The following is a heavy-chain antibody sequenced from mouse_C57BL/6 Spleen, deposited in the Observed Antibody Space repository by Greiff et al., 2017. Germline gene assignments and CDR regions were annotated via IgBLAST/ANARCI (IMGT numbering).Heavy chain of an antibody. D-gene: IGHD2-3*01. CDR2: IWSGGST. V-gene: IGHV2-2*01. Sequence: VQLKQSGPGLVQPSQSLSITCTVSGFSLTSYGVHWVRQSPGKGLEWLGVIWSGGSTDYNAAFISSLSISKDNSKSQVFFKMNSLQADDTAIYYCARSDGSYFDYWGQGTTLTVSS. J-gene: IGHJ2*01. CDR3: ARSDGSYFDY. CDR1: GFSLTSYG.